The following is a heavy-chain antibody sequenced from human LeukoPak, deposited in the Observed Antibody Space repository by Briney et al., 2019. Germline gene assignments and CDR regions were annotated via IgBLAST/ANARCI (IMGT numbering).Heavy chain of an antibody. CDR3: ARVDWEGSGSYYFDY. V-gene: IGHV4-4*02. D-gene: IGHD1-26*01. J-gene: IGHJ4*02. Sequence: PSETLSLTCAVSGGSISSSNWWSWVRQPPGKGLEWIGEIYHSGSTYYNPSLKSRVTISVDTSKNQFSLKLSSVTAADTAVYYCARVDWEGSGSYYFDYWGQGTLVTVSS. CDR1: GGSISSSNW. CDR2: IYHSGST.